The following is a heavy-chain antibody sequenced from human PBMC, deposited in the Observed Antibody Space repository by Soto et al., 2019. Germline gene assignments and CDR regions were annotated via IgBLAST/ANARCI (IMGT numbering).Heavy chain of an antibody. D-gene: IGHD3-10*01. CDR3: ARSTSLVDYYGSGSYRPYGMDV. V-gene: IGHV1-69*12. CDR1: GGTFSSYA. CDR2: IIPIFGTA. Sequence: QVQLVQSGAEVKKPGSSVKVSCKASGGTFSSYAISWVRQAPGQGLEWMGGIIPIFGTANYAQKFQGRVTITADESTITAYMELSSLRSEDTAVYYCARSTSLVDYYGSGSYRPYGMDVWGQGTTVTVSS. J-gene: IGHJ6*02.